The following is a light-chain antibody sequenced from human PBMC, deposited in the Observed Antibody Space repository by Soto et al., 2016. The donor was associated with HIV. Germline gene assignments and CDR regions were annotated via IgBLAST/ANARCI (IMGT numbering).Light chain of an antibody. CDR1: QGIRND. Sequence: IQMTQSPSSLSSSVGNRVTINCRASQGIRNDLGWYQQKPGKAPKLLIYAASSLQSGVPSRFSGSGSGTDFTLTISSLQPEDFATYYCLQDYNYPLTFGQGTKVEIK. V-gene: IGKV1-6*01. CDR2: AAS. J-gene: IGKJ1*01. CDR3: LQDYNYPLT.